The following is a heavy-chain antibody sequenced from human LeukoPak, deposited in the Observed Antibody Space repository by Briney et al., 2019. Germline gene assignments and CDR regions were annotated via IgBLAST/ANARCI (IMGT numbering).Heavy chain of an antibody. V-gene: IGHV3-33*03. Sequence: GGSLRLSCAASGFTFSSYGMHWVRQAPGKGLEWVAVIWYDGSNKYYADSVKGRFTISRDNAKNSLYLQMNSLRAEDTAVYYCARNYYGSGSYYPNDYWGQGTPVTVSS. D-gene: IGHD3-10*01. CDR3: ARNYYGSGSYYPNDY. J-gene: IGHJ4*02. CDR2: IWYDGSNK. CDR1: GFTFSSYG.